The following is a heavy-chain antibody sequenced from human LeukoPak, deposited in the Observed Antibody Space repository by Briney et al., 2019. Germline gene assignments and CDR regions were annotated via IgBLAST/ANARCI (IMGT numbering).Heavy chain of an antibody. Sequence: GGSLRLSCAASGFIFSNYSMHWVRQAPGKGLEWVAFILYDGSNKCYADSVKGRFTISRDNSNNAVYLQMNSLRAEDTAGYYCAKISASAAGDYYYFLDVWGRGTTVTVSS. CDR2: ILYDGSNK. CDR3: AKISASAAGDYYYFLDV. CDR1: GFIFSNYS. D-gene: IGHD6-13*01. J-gene: IGHJ6*03. V-gene: IGHV3-30*02.